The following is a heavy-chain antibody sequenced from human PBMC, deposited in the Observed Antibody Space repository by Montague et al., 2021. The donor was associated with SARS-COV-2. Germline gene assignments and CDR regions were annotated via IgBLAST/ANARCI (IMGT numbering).Heavy chain of an antibody. Sequence: SETLSLTCTVSGGSISGNSYYWGWIRQPPGKGLQWIGGVHYGGSTYYNPSLKSRVTTSVDTSKNQSSLRLSSVTAADTALYYCVCVDTAVVTFDYWGQGTLVTVSS. D-gene: IGHD5-18*01. J-gene: IGHJ4*02. CDR1: GGSISGNSYY. CDR3: VCVDTAVVTFDY. CDR2: VHYGGST. V-gene: IGHV4-39*01.